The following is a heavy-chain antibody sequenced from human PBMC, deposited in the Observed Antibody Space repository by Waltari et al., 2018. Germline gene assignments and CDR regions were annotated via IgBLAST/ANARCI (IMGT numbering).Heavy chain of an antibody. CDR1: GFPFSNFW. J-gene: IGHJ4*02. Sequence: EVLLVESGGGLVQPGGSLRLSCEASGFPFSNFWMTWVRQAPGKGLEWVANIKGDGSENHYLDSVRGRFTVSRDNARNSLYLQMNSLRADDTAVYYCASGGHVDYCGQGTLVTVSS. CDR3: ASGGHVDY. D-gene: IGHD3-16*01. V-gene: IGHV3-7*03. CDR2: IKGDGSEN.